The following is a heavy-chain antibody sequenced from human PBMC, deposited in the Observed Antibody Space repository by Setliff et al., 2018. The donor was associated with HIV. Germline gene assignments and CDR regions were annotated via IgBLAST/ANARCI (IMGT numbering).Heavy chain of an antibody. D-gene: IGHD6-13*01. CDR1: GFTFSAYA. CDR2: IYSGGDRT. V-gene: IGHV3-23*03. CDR3: AKADDGAAAGPAP. J-gene: IGHJ5*02. Sequence: PGGSLRLSCAASGFTFSAYAMSWVRQAPGKGLEWVSVIYSGGDRTYYADSVKGRFTISRDNSKNTVYLQMNSLRREDTGVYYCAKADDGAAAGPAPWGQGALVTVSS.